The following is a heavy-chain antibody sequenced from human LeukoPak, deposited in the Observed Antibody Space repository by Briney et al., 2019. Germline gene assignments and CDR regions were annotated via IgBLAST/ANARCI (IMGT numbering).Heavy chain of an antibody. CDR3: ARPWNRASLDAFDI. D-gene: IGHD1-1*01. CDR1: GGSISSSSYY. CDR2: ICYSGST. Sequence: SETLSLTCTVSGGSISSSSYYWGWIRQPPGTGLEWIGSICYSGSTYYNPSLKSRVTISVDTSKNQFSLKLSSVTAADTAVYYCARPWNRASLDAFDIWGQGTMVTVSS. V-gene: IGHV4-39*01. J-gene: IGHJ3*02.